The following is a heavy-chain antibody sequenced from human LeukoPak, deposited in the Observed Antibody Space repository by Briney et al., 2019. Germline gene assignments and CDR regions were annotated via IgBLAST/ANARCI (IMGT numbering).Heavy chain of an antibody. V-gene: IGHV3-74*01. CDR2: INSDGSST. CDR3: ASTDYGGNSGVY. J-gene: IGHJ4*02. CDR1: GFTFSSYW. D-gene: IGHD4-23*01. Sequence: GGSLRLSCAASGFTFSSYWMHWVRQAPGKGLVWVSRINSDGSSTSYADSVKGRFTISRDNAKNSLYLQMNSLRAEDTAVYYCASTDYGGNSGVYWGQGTLVTVSS.